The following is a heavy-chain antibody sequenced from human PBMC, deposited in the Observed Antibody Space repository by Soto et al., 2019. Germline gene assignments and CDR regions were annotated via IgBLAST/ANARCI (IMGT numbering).Heavy chain of an antibody. CDR2: ISYDGSNK. Sequence: GGSLRLSCAASGFTFSSYAMHWVRQAPGKGLEWVAVISYDGSNKYYADSVKGRFTISRDNSKNTLYLQMNSLRAEDTAVYYCARGEGGAAAGTDPLLHWGQGTLVTVSS. D-gene: IGHD6-13*01. J-gene: IGHJ4*02. CDR3: ARGEGGAAAGTDPLLH. V-gene: IGHV3-30-3*01. CDR1: GFTFSSYA.